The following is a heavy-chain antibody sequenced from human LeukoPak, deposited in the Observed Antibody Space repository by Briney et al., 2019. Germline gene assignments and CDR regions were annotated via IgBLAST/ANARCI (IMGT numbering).Heavy chain of an antibody. V-gene: IGHV1-24*01. CDR2: FDPEDGET. J-gene: IGHJ6*04. CDR3: ATADASVVRGVISGMDV. Sequence: ASVKVSCKVSGYTLTELSMHWVRQAPGKGLEWMGDFDPEDGETLYAQKFQGRVTMTEDTSTDTAYMELSGLRSEDTAVYYCATADASVVRGVISGMDVWGKGTTVTVSS. CDR1: GYTLTELS. D-gene: IGHD3-10*01.